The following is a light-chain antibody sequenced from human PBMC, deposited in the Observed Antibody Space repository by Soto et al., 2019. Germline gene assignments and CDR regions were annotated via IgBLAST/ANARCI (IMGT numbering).Light chain of an antibody. CDR1: QSVASTH. CDR2: GAS. CDR3: QQDGRSPPIT. Sequence: EIVLTQSPGTLSLSPGERATLSCRASQSVASTHLAWYQQKPGQAPRLLIYGASSRATGIPDRFSGSGSGPDFTLTISRREPEAFAVYYCQQDGRSPPITFGQGTRLEIK. J-gene: IGKJ5*01. V-gene: IGKV3-20*01.